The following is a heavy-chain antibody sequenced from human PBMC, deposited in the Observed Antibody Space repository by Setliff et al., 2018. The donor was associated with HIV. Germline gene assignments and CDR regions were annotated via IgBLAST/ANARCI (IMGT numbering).Heavy chain of an antibody. CDR1: GDSFGDFY. Sequence: SETLSLTCAMYGDSFGDFYWSWIRQTPGKGLEWIGEINHGGDTNYNPSLKSRVTISVGSSYNHFSLKLSSVTAADTGVYYCARRRGIEFYFDIWGQGTPVTVSS. V-gene: IGHV4-34*01. CDR2: INHGGDT. J-gene: IGHJ4*02. D-gene: IGHD3-10*01. CDR3: ARRRGIEFYFDI.